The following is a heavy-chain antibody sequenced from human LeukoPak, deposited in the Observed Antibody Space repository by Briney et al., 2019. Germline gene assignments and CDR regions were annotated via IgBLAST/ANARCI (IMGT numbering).Heavy chain of an antibody. V-gene: IGHV3-21*01. J-gene: IGHJ3*02. CDR3: VRDTFSPDAFDI. D-gene: IGHD3-16*01. CDR1: GFTFSSYS. CDR2: ISTSSSYI. Sequence: PGGSLRLSCAASGFTFSSYSMNWVRQAPGKGLEWVSSISTSSSYIYSADSVKGRFTISRDNAKNSLYLQMNSLGAEDTAVYYCVRDTFSPDAFDIWGQGTMVTVSS.